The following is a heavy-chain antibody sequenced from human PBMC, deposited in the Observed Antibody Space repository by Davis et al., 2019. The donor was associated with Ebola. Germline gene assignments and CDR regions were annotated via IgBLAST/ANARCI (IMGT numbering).Heavy chain of an antibody. D-gene: IGHD2-2*02. CDR3: ARGRIVVVPAAIQGYYYYGMDV. CDR1: GGSFSGYY. CDR2: INHSGST. V-gene: IGHV4-34*01. Sequence: SETLSLTCAVYGGSFSGYYWSWIRQPPGKGLEWIGEINHSGSTKYNPSLKSRVTISVDTSKNQFSLKLSSVTAADTAVYYCARGRIVVVPAAIQGYYYYGMDVWGQGTTVTVSS. J-gene: IGHJ6*02.